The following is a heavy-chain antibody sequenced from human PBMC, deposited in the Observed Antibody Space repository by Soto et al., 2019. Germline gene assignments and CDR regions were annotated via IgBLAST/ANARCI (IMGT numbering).Heavy chain of an antibody. CDR3: AKESDYYSNSKWSFDS. J-gene: IGHJ4*02. D-gene: IGHD2-21*01. V-gene: IGHV3-30*02. CDR2: IWYDGSNK. CDR1: GFTFSSYG. Sequence: PGGSLRLSCAASGFTFSSYGMHWVRQAPGKGLEWVAVIWYDGSNKYYADSVRGRFAISRDNSKNTLYLQMNSLRTEDTAVYYCAKESDYYSNSKWSFDSRGQGILVTVSS.